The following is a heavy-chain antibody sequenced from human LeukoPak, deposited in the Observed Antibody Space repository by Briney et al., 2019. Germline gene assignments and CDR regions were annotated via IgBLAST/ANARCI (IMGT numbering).Heavy chain of an antibody. CDR3: ARDYQGGLAP. D-gene: IGHD2-2*01. CDR1: GFTFSSYS. CDR2: ISSGSSYK. V-gene: IGHV3-21*01. Sequence: PGGSLRLSCAASGFTFSSYSVNWVRQAPGKGLEWVSSISSGSSYKYYADSAKGRFTISRDNTKNSLYLQMNTLRAEDTAVYYCARDYQGGLAPWGQGTLVTVSS. J-gene: IGHJ5*02.